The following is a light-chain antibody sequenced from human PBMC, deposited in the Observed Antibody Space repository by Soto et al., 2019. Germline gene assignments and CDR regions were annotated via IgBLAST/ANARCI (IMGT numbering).Light chain of an antibody. CDR3: QQYNSYRT. V-gene: IGKV1-5*01. Sequence: DIQMTQSPSTLSASVGDRVTITCRASQSISSWLAWYQQKPGKAPKLLIYDASSLESGVPSRFXXXXXXXXXXXTXSSLQPDDFATYYCQQYNSYRTFGQGTKVEIK. CDR2: DAS. CDR1: QSISSW. J-gene: IGKJ1*01.